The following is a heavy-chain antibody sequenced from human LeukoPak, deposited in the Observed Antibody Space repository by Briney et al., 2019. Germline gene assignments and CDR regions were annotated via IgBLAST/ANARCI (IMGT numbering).Heavy chain of an antibody. CDR2: ISYHGSNQ. D-gene: IGHD3-22*01. CDR3: AKDSIPMIRVHSNHLGVDY. Sequence: PGGSLRLSCAASGVTFTNYGMHCVRQAPGKGLEWVTLISYHGSNQFYADSVQGRFAISRDNSKNILYLQMNSLRVEDTAVYYCAKDSIPMIRVHSNHLGVDYWGQGTVVTVSS. J-gene: IGHJ4*02. V-gene: IGHV3-30*18. CDR1: GVTFTNYG.